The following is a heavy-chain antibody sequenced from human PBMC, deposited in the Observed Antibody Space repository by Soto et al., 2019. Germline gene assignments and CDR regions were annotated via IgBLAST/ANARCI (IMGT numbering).Heavy chain of an antibody. Sequence: ASVKVSCKASGYTFTGYYMHWVRQAPGQGLEWMGWINPNSGGTNYAQKFQGWVTITRDTSISTAYMELSSLRSEDTAVYYCASLCSGGSCFDYWGQGTLVTVSS. CDR3: ASLCSGGSCFDY. D-gene: IGHD2-15*01. V-gene: IGHV1-2*04. CDR2: INPNSGGT. CDR1: GYTFTGYY. J-gene: IGHJ4*02.